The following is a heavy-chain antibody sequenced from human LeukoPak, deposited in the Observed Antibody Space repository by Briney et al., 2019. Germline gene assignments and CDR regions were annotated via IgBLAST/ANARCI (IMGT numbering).Heavy chain of an antibody. V-gene: IGHV4-59*01. CDR1: GGSISSYY. J-gene: IGHJ4*02. CDR2: IYYSGST. Sequence: SETLSLTCTVSGGSISSYYWSWIRQPPGKGLEWIGYIYYSGSTNYNPSLKSRVTISVDTSKNQFSLKLSSVTAADTAVYYCARTPPFGVVDYWGQGTLVTVSS. D-gene: IGHD3-3*01. CDR3: ARTPPFGVVDY.